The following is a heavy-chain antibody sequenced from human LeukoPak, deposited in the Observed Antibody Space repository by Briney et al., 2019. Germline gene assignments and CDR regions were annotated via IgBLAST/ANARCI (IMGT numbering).Heavy chain of an antibody. V-gene: IGHV3-48*02. CDR3: ARAAYSISPDY. CDR1: GFTFSSYT. CDR2: ISTGSSVI. D-gene: IGHD6-13*01. Sequence: GGSLRLSCAASGFTFSSYTMNWVRQAPGKGLEWVSYISTGSSVIHYADSVKGRFTISRDNAENSLYLHMSSLRDEDTAVYYCARAAYSISPDYWGQGTRVTVSS. J-gene: IGHJ4*02.